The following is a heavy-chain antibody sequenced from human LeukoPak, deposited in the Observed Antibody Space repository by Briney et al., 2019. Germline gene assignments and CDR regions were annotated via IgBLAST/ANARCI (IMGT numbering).Heavy chain of an antibody. Sequence: ASVKVSCKASGYTFTGYYMHWVRQAPGQGLEWMGWINPNSGGTNYAQKFQGRVTMTRDSSISTAYMELSRLRSDDTAVYYCARDVYCSGGSCYYYYMDVWGKGTTVTISS. CDR1: GYTFTGYY. J-gene: IGHJ6*03. CDR3: ARDVYCSGGSCYYYYMDV. CDR2: INPNSGGT. D-gene: IGHD2-15*01. V-gene: IGHV1-2*02.